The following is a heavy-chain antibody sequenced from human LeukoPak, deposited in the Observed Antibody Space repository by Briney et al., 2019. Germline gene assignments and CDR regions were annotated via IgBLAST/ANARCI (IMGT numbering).Heavy chain of an antibody. CDR3: ASTPLTGDEDWFDP. CDR2: IYYSGST. Sequence: SQTLSLTCTVSGGSISSGDYYWSWIRQPPGKGLEWIGYIYYSGSTYYNPSLKSRVTISVDTSKNQFSLKLSSVTAADTAVYYCASTPLTGDEDWFDPWGQGTLVTVSS. V-gene: IGHV4-30-4*01. J-gene: IGHJ5*02. D-gene: IGHD7-27*01. CDR1: GGSISSGDYY.